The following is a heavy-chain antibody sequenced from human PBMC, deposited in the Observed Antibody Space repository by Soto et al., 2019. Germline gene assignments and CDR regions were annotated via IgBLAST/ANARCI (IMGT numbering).Heavy chain of an antibody. V-gene: IGHV3-7*05. Sequence: GGSLRLSCVASGFTFSSYWMTWVRQAPGKGLEWVANIKKDGSEKYYVDSVKGRFTISRDNAKNSLYLQMNSLRAEDTAVYYCGRDAAIAVARGYYNMNVWGQGTTVTVSS. CDR3: GRDAAIAVARGYYNMNV. J-gene: IGHJ6*02. CDR2: IKKDGSEK. CDR1: GFTFSSYW. D-gene: IGHD2-21*01.